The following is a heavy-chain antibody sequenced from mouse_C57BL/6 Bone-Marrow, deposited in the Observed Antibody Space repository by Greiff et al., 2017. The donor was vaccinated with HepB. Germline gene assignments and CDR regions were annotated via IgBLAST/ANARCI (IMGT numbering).Heavy chain of an antibody. CDR3: ARYPHYYYGSSHWYFDV. D-gene: IGHD1-1*01. J-gene: IGHJ1*03. V-gene: IGHV1-19*01. CDR1: GYTFTDYY. Sequence: EVQLQQSGPVLVKPGASVKMSCKASGYTFTDYYMNWVKQSHGKSLEWIGVINPYNGGTSYNQKFKGKATLTVDKSSSTAYMELNSLTSEDSAVYYCARYPHYYYGSSHWYFDVWGTGTTVTVSS. CDR2: INPYNGGT.